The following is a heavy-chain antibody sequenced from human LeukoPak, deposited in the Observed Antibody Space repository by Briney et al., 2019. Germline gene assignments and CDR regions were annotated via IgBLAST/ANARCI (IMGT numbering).Heavy chain of an antibody. J-gene: IGHJ4*02. CDR1: GFTLSNNY. D-gene: IGHD3-16*01. CDR3: LQRGFDY. Sequence: PGGSLRLSCAASGFTLSNNYMAWVRQAPGKGLEWVGNIKKDGRDKHYVDSVEGRFTISRDNAKNSLYLQMNSLRVEDTAVYYCLQRGFDYWGQGALVTVSS. CDR2: IKKDGRDK. V-gene: IGHV3-7*01.